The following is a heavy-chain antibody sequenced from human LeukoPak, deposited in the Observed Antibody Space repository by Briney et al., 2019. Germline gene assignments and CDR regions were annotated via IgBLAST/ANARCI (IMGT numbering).Heavy chain of an antibody. CDR1: GYSFTSYW. Sequence: GESLKISCKGSGYSFTSYWIGWVRQMPGKGLEWMGIIHPGDSDTRYSPSFQGQVTISADKSISTAYLQWSSLKASDTAMYYCATLPAVTTEPFDYWGQGTLVTVSS. CDR3: ATLPAVTTEPFDY. D-gene: IGHD4-17*01. V-gene: IGHV5-51*01. CDR2: IHPGDSDT. J-gene: IGHJ4*02.